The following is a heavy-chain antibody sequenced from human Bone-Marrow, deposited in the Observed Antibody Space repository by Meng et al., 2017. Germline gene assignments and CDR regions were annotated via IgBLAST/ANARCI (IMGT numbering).Heavy chain of an antibody. J-gene: IGHJ4*02. Sequence: ASVKVSCKASGYTFTSYAMYWVRQAPGQGLEWMGWINTNTGNPTYAQGFTGRFVFSLDTSVSTAYLQISSLKAEDTAVYYCARSRIQLWLFSAFGDDYWGQGTLVTVSS. CDR2: INTNTGNP. D-gene: IGHD5-18*01. V-gene: IGHV7-4-1*02. CDR3: ARSRIQLWLFSAFGDDY. CDR1: GYTFTSYA.